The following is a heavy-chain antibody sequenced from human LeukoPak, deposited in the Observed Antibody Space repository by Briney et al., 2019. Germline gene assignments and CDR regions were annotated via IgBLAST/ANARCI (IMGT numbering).Heavy chain of an antibody. CDR3: AKDLLGYSGSYQLDY. J-gene: IGHJ4*02. V-gene: IGHV3-30*02. Sequence: GGSLRLSCVASGFIFSSYGMHWVRRAPGKGLEWVAFIRYDGTNKYYADAVKGRFTISRDNSKNTLYLQMNSLRSEDTAVYYCAKDLLGYSGSYQLDYWGQGTLVTVSS. CDR2: IRYDGTNK. D-gene: IGHD1-26*01. CDR1: GFIFSSYG.